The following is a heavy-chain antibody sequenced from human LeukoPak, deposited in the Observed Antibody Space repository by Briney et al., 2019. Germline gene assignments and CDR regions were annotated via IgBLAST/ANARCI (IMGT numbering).Heavy chain of an antibody. V-gene: IGHV3-15*01. CDR1: GFTFSSYA. D-gene: IGHD3-10*01. J-gene: IGHJ4*02. Sequence: PGGSLRLSCAASGFTFSSYAMSWVRQAPGKGLEWVGRIKRTTEGGTTEYAALVNGRFTISRDDSKNMLFLQMSSLKIEDTAVYYCTTDWFFQWGQGTLVTVSS. CDR2: IKRTTEGGTT. CDR3: TTDWFFQ.